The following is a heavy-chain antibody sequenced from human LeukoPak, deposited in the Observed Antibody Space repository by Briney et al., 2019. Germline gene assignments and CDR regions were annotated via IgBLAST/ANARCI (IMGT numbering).Heavy chain of an antibody. CDR1: GFTFSSYE. V-gene: IGHV3-23*01. CDR3: AKSGYNRFDY. D-gene: IGHD5-24*01. Sequence: PGGSLRLSCAASGFTFSSYEMNWVRQAPGKGLEWVSAISGSGDYTYYADSVKGRFTISRDNSKNTLYLQMNSLRAEDTAVYYCAKSGYNRFDYWGQGTLVTVSS. CDR2: ISGSGDYT. J-gene: IGHJ4*02.